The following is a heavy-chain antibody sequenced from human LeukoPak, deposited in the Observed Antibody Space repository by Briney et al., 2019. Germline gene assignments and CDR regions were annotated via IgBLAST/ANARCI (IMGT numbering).Heavy chain of an antibody. CDR2: IYYSGST. D-gene: IGHD3-10*01. V-gene: IGHV4-39*01. J-gene: IGHJ6*02. CDR1: GGSIGSGDYY. CDR3: TRRGNYSPAGMDV. Sequence: PSETLSLTCTVSGGSIGSGDYYWDWIRQPPGKGLEWIGCIYYSGSTHYNPSLKSRVSFSIDTSKNQFSLSLSSVTAADTAVYYCTRRGNYSPAGMDVWGQGTTVIVSS.